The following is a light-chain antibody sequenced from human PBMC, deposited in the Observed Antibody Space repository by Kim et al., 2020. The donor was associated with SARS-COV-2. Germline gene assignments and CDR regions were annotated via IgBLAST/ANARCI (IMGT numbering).Light chain of an antibody. Sequence: GQRVTISWSGSSSNIGSRAVKWYQHVPGTAPRLLIHSDNERPSGVPDRFSGSKSGTSASLAISGLQSEDETDYYCATWDDSRSGWVFGGVTQLTVL. CDR3: ATWDDSRSGWV. V-gene: IGLV1-44*01. J-gene: IGLJ3*02. CDR2: SDN. CDR1: SSNIGSRA.